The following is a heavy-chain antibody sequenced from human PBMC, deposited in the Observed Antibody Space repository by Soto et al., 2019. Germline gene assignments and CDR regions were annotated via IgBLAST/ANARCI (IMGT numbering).Heavy chain of an antibody. D-gene: IGHD2-2*01. CDR2: ISGSGGST. CDR1: GFTFSSYA. Sequence: GSLRLSCAASGFTFSSYAMSWVRQAPGKGLEWVSAISGSGGSTYYADSVKGRFTISRDNSKNTLYLQMNSLRAEDTAVYYCAEGPSSTNYYYYMDVWGKGSTVTVSS. CDR3: AEGPSSTNYYYYMDV. J-gene: IGHJ6*03. V-gene: IGHV3-23*01.